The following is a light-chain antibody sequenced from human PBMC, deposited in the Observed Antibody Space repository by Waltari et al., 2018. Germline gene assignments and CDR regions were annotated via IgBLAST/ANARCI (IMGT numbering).Light chain of an antibody. J-gene: IGLJ2*01. CDR3: AAWDDSLSGHVV. CDR2: KNN. CDR1: SSNIGSNY. V-gene: IGLV1-47*01. Sequence: QSVLTQPPSASGTPGQRVIISCSGSSSNIGSNYVYWYQQVPGTAPKLLIYKNNQRPSGGPDRVSGSKSGTSASLAISGLRSEDEADYYCAAWDDSLSGHVVFGGGTKLTAL.